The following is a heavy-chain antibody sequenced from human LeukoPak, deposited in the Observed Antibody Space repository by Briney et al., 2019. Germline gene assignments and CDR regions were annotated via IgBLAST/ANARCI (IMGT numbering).Heavy chain of an antibody. Sequence: GGSLRLSCAASGFTFGAYGMSWFRQAPGKGLEWVGFIRSKTYGGTAEYAASVKGRFTISRDDSKSIAYLQMNSLKAEDTAVYYCSRGLGSGNPVAIWGQGTMVTVS. V-gene: IGHV3-49*03. CDR3: SRGLGSGNPVAI. CDR2: IRSKTYGGTA. D-gene: IGHD3-10*01. J-gene: IGHJ3*02. CDR1: GFTFGAYG.